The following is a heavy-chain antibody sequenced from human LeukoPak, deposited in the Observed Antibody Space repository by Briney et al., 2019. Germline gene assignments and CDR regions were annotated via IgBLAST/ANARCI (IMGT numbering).Heavy chain of an antibody. CDR1: GFIFTTYG. CDR2: VWSGGNNK. V-gene: IGHV3-33*06. CDR3: AKDGQVGAIGYFDY. J-gene: IGHJ4*02. D-gene: IGHD1-26*01. Sequence: GGSLRLSCAASGFIFTTYGMHWVRQAPGKGLEWVAVVWSGGNNKYYSDSVKGRFTISRDNSKNRLYLEMNSLRAKDTAVYYCAKDGQVGAIGYFDYRGQGTLVTVSS.